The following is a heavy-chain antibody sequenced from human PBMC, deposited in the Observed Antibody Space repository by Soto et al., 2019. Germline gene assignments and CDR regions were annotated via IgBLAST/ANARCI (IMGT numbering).Heavy chain of an antibody. CDR2: VRNRVHSCTA. V-gene: IGHV3-72*01. J-gene: IGHJ4*02. D-gene: IGHD3-16*01. CDR1: GFRFTDPY. Sequence: ASVTLTCATSGFRFTDPYMDWVRQASWGGLEWVGRVRNRVHSCTAEYAACVRGIVTVSRDDSMNSVFLQMVSLRAVDTAVYYCVRDNALIPGTVDYWGGGILVTVS. CDR3: VRDNALIPGTVDY.